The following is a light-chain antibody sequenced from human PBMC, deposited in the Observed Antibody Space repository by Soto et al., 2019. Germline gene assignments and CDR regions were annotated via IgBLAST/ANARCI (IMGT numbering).Light chain of an antibody. J-gene: IGLJ2*01. Sequence: QSALTQPASVSGSPGQSITISCTGTSSDVGTYNHVSWYQQHPGKAPKLMIYEVTNRPSGVSNRFSGSKSGNTASLTISGLQAEDEADYHCSSYTTSSTYVLFGGGTKVTVL. CDR2: EVT. CDR3: SSYTTSSTYVL. CDR1: SSDVGTYNH. V-gene: IGLV2-14*01.